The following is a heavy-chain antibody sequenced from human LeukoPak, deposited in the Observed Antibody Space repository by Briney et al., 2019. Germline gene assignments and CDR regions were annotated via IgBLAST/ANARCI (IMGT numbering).Heavy chain of an antibody. CDR1: GGTFSSYA. Sequence: SVKVSCKASGGTFSSYAISWVRQAPGQGLEWMGGIIPIFGTADYAQKFQGRVTITADESTSTAYMELNSLRSEDTAVYYCARDPSMIRGENTPYFDYWGQGTLVTVSS. D-gene: IGHD3-10*01. CDR2: IIPIFGTA. V-gene: IGHV1-69*01. CDR3: ARDPSMIRGENTPYFDY. J-gene: IGHJ4*02.